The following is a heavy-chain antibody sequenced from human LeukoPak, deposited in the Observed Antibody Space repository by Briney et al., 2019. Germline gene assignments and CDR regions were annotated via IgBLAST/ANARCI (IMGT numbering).Heavy chain of an antibody. Sequence: SVKVSCKASGYTFTSYDINCVRQAPGQGLEWMGRIIPILGIANYAQKFQGRVTITADKSTSTAYMELSSLRSEDTAVYYCARTGYSGYDYRDSYYYYYMDVWGKGTTVTVSS. V-gene: IGHV1-69*04. D-gene: IGHD5-12*01. CDR1: GYTFTSYD. J-gene: IGHJ6*03. CDR3: ARTGYSGYDYRDSYYYYYMDV. CDR2: IIPILGIA.